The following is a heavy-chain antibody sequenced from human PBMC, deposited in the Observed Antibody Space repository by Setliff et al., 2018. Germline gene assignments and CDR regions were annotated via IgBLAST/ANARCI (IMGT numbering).Heavy chain of an antibody. CDR1: GASLSSGTHY. Sequence: SETLSLTCTVSGASLSSGTHYWGWIRQPPGKGLEWIGRIYYRGDTYYNASLKGRLTISVDTAQNQFSLRLTSVTAADTAVYYCARTGTYRYFDYWGQGALVTVSS. CDR2: IYYRGDT. CDR3: ARTGTYRYFDY. V-gene: IGHV4-39*01. J-gene: IGHJ4*02. D-gene: IGHD1-1*01.